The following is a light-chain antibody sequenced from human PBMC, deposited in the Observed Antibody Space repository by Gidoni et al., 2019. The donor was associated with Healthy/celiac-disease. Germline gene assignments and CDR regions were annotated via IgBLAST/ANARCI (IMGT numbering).Light chain of an antibody. CDR2: LGS. CDR3: MQALQTPRT. Sequence: DIVMTQSHLSLPVTPGEPASISCRSSQSLLHSNGYNYLDWYLQKPGQSPQLLIYLGSNRASGVPDRFSGSGSGTDFTLKISRVEAEDVGVYYCMQALQTPRTFGPGTKVDIK. CDR1: QSLLHSNGYNY. J-gene: IGKJ3*01. V-gene: IGKV2-28*01.